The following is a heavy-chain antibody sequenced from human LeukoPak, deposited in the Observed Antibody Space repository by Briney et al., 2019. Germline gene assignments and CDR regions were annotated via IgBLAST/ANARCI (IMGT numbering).Heavy chain of an antibody. V-gene: IGHV5-51*01. Sequence: GESLKISCKGSGYSFTNYWIGWVRQMPGKGLEWMGIIYPGDSDTRYSPSFQGQVTISADKSISTAYLQWSSLKASDTAMYYCARQTYYYDSRMGYWGQGTLVTVSS. CDR3: ARQTYYYDSRMGY. CDR2: IYPGDSDT. D-gene: IGHD3-22*01. CDR1: GYSFTNYW. J-gene: IGHJ4*02.